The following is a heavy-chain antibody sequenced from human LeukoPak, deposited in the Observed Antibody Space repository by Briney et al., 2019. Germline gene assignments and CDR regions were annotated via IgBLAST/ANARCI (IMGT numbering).Heavy chain of an antibody. J-gene: IGHJ3*02. V-gene: IGHV3-23*01. CDR2: ISGSGSST. D-gene: IGHD1-26*01. CDR1: RFPFSSYW. Sequence: GGSLRLSCAASRFPFSSYWMSWVRQAPGKGLEWVSVISGSGSSTYYADSVKGRFTISRDNSNNTLYLQMNSLRAEDTAVYYCAKNTAGEIAFDIWGQGTMVTVSS. CDR3: AKNTAGEIAFDI.